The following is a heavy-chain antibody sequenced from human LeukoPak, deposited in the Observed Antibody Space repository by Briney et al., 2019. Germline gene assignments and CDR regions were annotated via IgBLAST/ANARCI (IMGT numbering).Heavy chain of an antibody. V-gene: IGHV3-7*01. CDR2: IKQDVSEK. Sequence: GGALRLSRAPSLFSLSRSWLSTVRQAPGAGLERMAHIKQDVSEKYYVDSVKGRFTISRDNAKNSLYLQMNSLRAEDTAVYYCARDLGPTMVRGAPSNWFDPSGEGTLVTASS. CDR1: LFSLSRSW. CDR3: ARDLGPTMVRGAPSNWFDP. D-gene: IGHD3-10*01. J-gene: IGHJ5*02.